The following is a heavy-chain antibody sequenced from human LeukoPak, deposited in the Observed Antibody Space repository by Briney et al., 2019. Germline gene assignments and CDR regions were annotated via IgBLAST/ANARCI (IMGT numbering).Heavy chain of an antibody. D-gene: IGHD3-10*01. CDR1: GGSFSGYY. V-gene: IGHV4-34*01. Sequence: SETLSLTCAVYGGSFSGYYWSWIRQPPGKGLEWIGEINHSGSTNYNPSLKSRVTISVDTSKNQFSLKLSSVTAADTAVYYCARLFGSGSYYIRHYYYYMDVWGKGTTVTVSS. J-gene: IGHJ6*03. CDR3: ARLFGSGSYYIRHYYYYMDV. CDR2: INHSGST.